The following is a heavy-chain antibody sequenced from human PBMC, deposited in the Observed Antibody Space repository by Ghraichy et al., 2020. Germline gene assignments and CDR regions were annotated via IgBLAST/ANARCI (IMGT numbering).Heavy chain of an antibody. D-gene: IGHD2-8*01. CDR2: INTNTGNP. Sequence: ASVKVSCKSSEYTCINHAINWVRQAPGQGLEWMGWINTNTGNPTYAPGFTGRFVFSLDTSVTTAYLQISSLKAEDTAVYYCARGDPQYDTNLSFYESGAFDIWGQGTMVTVSS. CDR1: EYTCINHA. CDR3: ARGDPQYDTNLSFYESGAFDI. J-gene: IGHJ3*02. V-gene: IGHV7-4-1*02.